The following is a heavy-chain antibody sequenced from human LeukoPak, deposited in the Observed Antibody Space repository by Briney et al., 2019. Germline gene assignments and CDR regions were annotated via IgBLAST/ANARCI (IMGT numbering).Heavy chain of an antibody. CDR2: ISAYNGYT. Sequence: GSSVKVSCKASGYTFTSYGISWVRQAAGQGLEWMGWISAYNGYTTYAQKLHGRVTITTDTFTSTAYMELRSLRSDHTAVYYCARRPPRITIFGVVIAADYYYYMDVWGKGTTVTVSS. J-gene: IGHJ6*03. CDR3: ARRPPRITIFGVVIAADYYYYMDV. CDR1: GYTFTSYG. D-gene: IGHD3-3*01. V-gene: IGHV1-18*01.